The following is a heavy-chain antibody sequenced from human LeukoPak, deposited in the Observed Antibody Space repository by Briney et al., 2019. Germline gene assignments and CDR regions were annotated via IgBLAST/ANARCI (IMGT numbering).Heavy chain of an antibody. V-gene: IGHV3-30-3*01. CDR1: GFTFSSYA. CDR3: ARNSYGVLNRYYYYGMDV. CDR2: ISYDGSNK. Sequence: GRSLRLSCAASGFTFSSYAMHWVRQAPGKGLEWVAVISYDGSNKYYADSVKGRFTISRDNSKNTLYLQMNSLRAEDTAVYYCARNSYGVLNRYYYYGMDVWGQGTTVTVSS. J-gene: IGHJ6*02. D-gene: IGHD5-18*01.